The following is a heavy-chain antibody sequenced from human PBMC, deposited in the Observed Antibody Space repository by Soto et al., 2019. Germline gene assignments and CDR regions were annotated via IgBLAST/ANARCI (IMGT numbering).Heavy chain of an antibody. CDR2: FDPEDGET. CDR1: GYTLTGLS. Sequence: ASVKVSCKVSGYTLTGLSMHWVRRAPGKGLEWMGGFDPEDGETIYAQKFQGRVTMTEDTSTDTAYMELSSLRSEDTAVYYCATRRGSVTTRFDYWGQGALVTVSS. V-gene: IGHV1-24*01. J-gene: IGHJ4*02. CDR3: ATRRGSVTTRFDY. D-gene: IGHD4-17*01.